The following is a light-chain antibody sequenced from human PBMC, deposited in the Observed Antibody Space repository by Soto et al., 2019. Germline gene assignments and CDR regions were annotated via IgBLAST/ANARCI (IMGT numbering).Light chain of an antibody. CDR3: CSYAGSYTSWV. CDR1: SSDVGGYNY. J-gene: IGLJ3*02. Sequence: QSALTQPRSVSGSPGQSVTISCTGTSSDVGGYNYVSWYQQHPGKAPKLMIYDVSKRPSGVPDRFSGSKSGNTASLTISGLQAEDEAEYYCCSYAGSYTSWVFGGGTKLTVL. CDR2: DVS. V-gene: IGLV2-11*01.